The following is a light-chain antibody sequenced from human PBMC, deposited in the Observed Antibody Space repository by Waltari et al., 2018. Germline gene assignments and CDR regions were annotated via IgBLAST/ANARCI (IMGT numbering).Light chain of an antibody. CDR3: QSYDSRIV. V-gene: IGLV6-57*04. Sequence: FVLTQPHSVSEYPGQSVTISCTRSSGSIATSFVQWYQKRPGRAPTTVIYEDNQRPSGVPDRFSGSIDTSSNSASLTISGLRGDDEADYYCQSYDSRIVFGGGTKLTVL. CDR1: SGSIATSF. J-gene: IGLJ2*01. CDR2: EDN.